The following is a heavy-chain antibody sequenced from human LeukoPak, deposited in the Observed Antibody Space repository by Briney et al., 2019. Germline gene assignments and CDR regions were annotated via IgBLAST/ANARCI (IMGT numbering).Heavy chain of an antibody. Sequence: GSLRLSCAASGFTFSNYAMRWVRQPPGKGLEWIGSIYYSGSTYYNPSLKSRVTISVDTSKNQFSLKLSSVTAADTAVYYCARWEGLAFDIWGQGTMVTVSS. CDR1: GFTFSNYA. J-gene: IGHJ3*02. CDR3: ARWEGLAFDI. D-gene: IGHD1-26*01. V-gene: IGHV4-38-2*01. CDR2: IYYSGST.